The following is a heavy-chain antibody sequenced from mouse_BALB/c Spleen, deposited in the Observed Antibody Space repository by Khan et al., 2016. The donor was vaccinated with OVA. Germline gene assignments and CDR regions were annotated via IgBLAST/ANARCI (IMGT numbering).Heavy chain of an antibody. D-gene: IGHD2-2*01. CDR3: AISFYGYDWFAY. J-gene: IGHJ3*01. CDR1: GSSSTSYG. V-gene: IGHV2-3*01. CDR2: IWSDGNT. Sequence: QVQLKESGLGLVAPSQSLSITCTVSGSSSTSYGVSWARQTPGKGLEWLGVIWSDGNTNYHSSLKSRLTITKDNSKSQVLLKLNSLQTDDTATYYCAISFYGYDWFAYWGQGTLVTVSA.